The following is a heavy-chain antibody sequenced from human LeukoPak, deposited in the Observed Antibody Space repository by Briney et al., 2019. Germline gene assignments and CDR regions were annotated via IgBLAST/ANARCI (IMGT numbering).Heavy chain of an antibody. J-gene: IGHJ3*02. CDR2: IYYTGST. D-gene: IGHD5-18*01. V-gene: IGHV4-39*07. Sequence: ASETLSLTCTVSGDSISSSRYYWGWIRQPPGKGLEWIGNIYYTGSTYYSPSLKSRVTISVDTSKNQFSLKLSSVTAADTAVYYCARPSLYGYKAAFDIWGQGTMVTVSS. CDR3: ARPSLYGYKAAFDI. CDR1: GDSISSSRYY.